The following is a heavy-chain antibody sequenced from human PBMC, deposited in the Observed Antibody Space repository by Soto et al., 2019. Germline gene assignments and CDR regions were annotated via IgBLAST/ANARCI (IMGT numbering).Heavy chain of an antibody. CDR3: ARDITMVRGILYYYGMDV. D-gene: IGHD3-10*01. V-gene: IGHV3-33*01. CDR1: GFTFRSYG. J-gene: IGHJ6*02. CDR2: TWYDGSTK. Sequence: QLQLVESGGGVVQPGWSLRLSCAASGFTFRSYGMHWIRQAPGKGLEWVTATWYDGSTKDYADSVKGRFTISRDNSENTLYLQMNNLRVEDTAVYYCARDITMVRGILYYYGMDVWGQGTTVTVSS.